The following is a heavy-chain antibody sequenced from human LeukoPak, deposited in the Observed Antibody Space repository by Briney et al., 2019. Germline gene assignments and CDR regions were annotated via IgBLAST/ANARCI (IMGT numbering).Heavy chain of an antibody. CDR2: TSGSGGST. D-gene: IGHD1-1*01. V-gene: IGHV3-23*01. J-gene: IGHJ4*02. CDR1: GFTFSSYA. CDR3: ARGIQLLGY. Sequence: GGSLRLSCAASGFTFSSYAMSWVRQAPGKGLERVSATSGSGGSTYYADSVNGRFTISRDNSKNTLYLQMNSLRAEDSAVYYCARGIQLLGYWGQGTLVTVSS.